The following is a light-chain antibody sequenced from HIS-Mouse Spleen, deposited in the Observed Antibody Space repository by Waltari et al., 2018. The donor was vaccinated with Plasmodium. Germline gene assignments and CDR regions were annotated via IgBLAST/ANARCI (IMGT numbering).Light chain of an antibody. Sequence: EIVMTQSPATLSVSPGERATLSCRDSQSVSSNLAWYQQKPGQAPRLLIYGPSTRANGMPARCSGGGSGTEFTLTISRLQSEDFAVYYCQQYNNWSFTFGPGTKVDIK. CDR2: GPS. J-gene: IGKJ3*01. V-gene: IGKV3-15*01. CDR3: QQYNNWSFT. CDR1: QSVSSN.